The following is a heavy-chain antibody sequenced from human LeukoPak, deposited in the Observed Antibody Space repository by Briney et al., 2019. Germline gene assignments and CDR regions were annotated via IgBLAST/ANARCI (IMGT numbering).Heavy chain of an antibody. D-gene: IGHD3-16*01. V-gene: IGHV1-24*01. Sequence: ASVKVSCKASGGTFSSYAISWVRQAPGQGLEWMGGFDPEDGETIYAQKFQGRVTMTEDTSTDTAHMELSSLRSEDTAVYYCATLFLGGDAFDIWGQGTMVTVSS. CDR2: FDPEDGET. CDR1: GGTFSSYA. CDR3: ATLFLGGDAFDI. J-gene: IGHJ3*02.